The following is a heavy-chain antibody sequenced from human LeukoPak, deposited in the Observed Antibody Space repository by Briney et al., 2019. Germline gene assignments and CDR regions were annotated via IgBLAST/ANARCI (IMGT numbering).Heavy chain of an antibody. CDR3: ARLAHYYDSSGKTAPHYYYYGMDV. CDR2: IYYSGST. Sequence: SETLSLTCTVSGGSISSSSYYWGWIRQPPGKGLEWIGSIYYSGSTYYNPSLKSRVTISVDTSKNQFSLKLSSVTAADTAVYYCARLAHYYDSSGKTAPHYYYYGMDVWGQGTTVTVSS. V-gene: IGHV4-39*01. CDR1: GGSISSSSYY. D-gene: IGHD3-22*01. J-gene: IGHJ6*02.